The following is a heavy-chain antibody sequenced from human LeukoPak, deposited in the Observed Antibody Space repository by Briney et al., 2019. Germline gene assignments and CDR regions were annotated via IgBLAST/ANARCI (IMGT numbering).Heavy chain of an antibody. J-gene: IGHJ4*02. D-gene: IGHD4-17*01. CDR3: ARTATTVTTIDY. Sequence: SETLSLTCAVSGGSFSGYYWSWIRQPPGKGLEWIGEINHSGSTNYNPSLKSRVTISVDTSKNQFSLKLSSVTAADTAVYYCARTATTVTTIDYWGQGTLVTVSS. CDR2: INHSGST. CDR1: GGSFSGYY. V-gene: IGHV4-34*01.